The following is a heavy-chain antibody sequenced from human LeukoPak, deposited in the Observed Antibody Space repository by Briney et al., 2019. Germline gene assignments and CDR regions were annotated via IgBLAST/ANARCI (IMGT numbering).Heavy chain of an antibody. V-gene: IGHV3-23*01. Sequence: GGSLRLSCAASGFTFSSYAMSWVRQAPGKGLEWVSGIRDSGGNTYYADSVKGRFTISRDNSKNTLYLQMSSLRAEDTAVYYCAKVGTSSSKGHYWGQGTLVTVSS. CDR2: IRDSGGNT. CDR3: AKVGTSSSKGHY. CDR1: GFTFSSYA. D-gene: IGHD2-2*01. J-gene: IGHJ4*02.